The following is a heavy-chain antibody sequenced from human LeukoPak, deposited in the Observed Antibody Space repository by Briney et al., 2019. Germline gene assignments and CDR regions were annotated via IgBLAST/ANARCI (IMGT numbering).Heavy chain of an antibody. Sequence: GGSLRLSCAASGFTVSSNYMSWVRQAPGKGLEWVSVIYSGGSTYYADSVKGRFTISRDNSKNTLYLQMNSLRAEDTAVYYCARDKLGRQVSFDPWGQGTLVTVSS. CDR3: ARDKLGRQVSFDP. CDR2: IYSGGST. CDR1: GFTVSSNY. V-gene: IGHV3-66*01. J-gene: IGHJ5*02. D-gene: IGHD1-1*01.